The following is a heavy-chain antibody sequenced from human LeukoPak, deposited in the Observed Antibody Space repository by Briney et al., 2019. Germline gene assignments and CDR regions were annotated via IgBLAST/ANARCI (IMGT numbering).Heavy chain of an antibody. Sequence: SVKVSCKASGGTFISYAISWVRQAPGQGLEWMGGIIPIFGTANYAQKFQGRVTITTDESTSTAYMELSSLRSEDTAVYYCARDVEVAGLQGFDYWGQGTLVTVSS. J-gene: IGHJ4*02. CDR3: ARDVEVAGLQGFDY. CDR2: IIPIFGTA. CDR1: GGTFISYA. D-gene: IGHD6-19*01. V-gene: IGHV1-69*05.